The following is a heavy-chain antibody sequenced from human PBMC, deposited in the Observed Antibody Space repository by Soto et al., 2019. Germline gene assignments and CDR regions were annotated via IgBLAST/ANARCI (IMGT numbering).Heavy chain of an antibody. V-gene: IGHV1-18*01. CDR3: ARDSPSYGSNWSDP. D-gene: IGHD5-18*01. CDR1: GYTFTSYG. J-gene: IGHJ5*02. Sequence: ASLKVSCKASGYTFTSYGISWVRQAPGQGLEWMGWISAYNGNTNYAQKLQGRVTMTTDTSTSTAYMELRSLRSDDTAVYYCARDSPSYGSNWSDPWGQGTVVTVSS. CDR2: ISAYNGNT.